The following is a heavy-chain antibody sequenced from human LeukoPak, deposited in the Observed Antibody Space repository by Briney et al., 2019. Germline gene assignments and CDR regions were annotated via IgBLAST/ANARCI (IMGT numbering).Heavy chain of an antibody. CDR2: ISSSSSYI. Sequence: GGSLRLSRAASGFTFSSYSMNWVRQAPGKGLEWVSSISSSSSYIYYADSVKGRFTISRDNAKNSLYLQMNSLRAEDTAVYYCARESSSGWYFSYFDYWGQGTLVTVSS. J-gene: IGHJ4*02. D-gene: IGHD6-19*01. V-gene: IGHV3-21*01. CDR3: ARESSSGWYFSYFDY. CDR1: GFTFSSYS.